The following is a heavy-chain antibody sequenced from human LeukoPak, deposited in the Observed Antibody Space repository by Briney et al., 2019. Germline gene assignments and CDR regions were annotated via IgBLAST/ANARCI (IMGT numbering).Heavy chain of an antibody. V-gene: IGHV3-11*01. CDR3: ARYDLAYKPFDY. J-gene: IGHJ4*02. Sequence: PGGSLRLSCAASGFTFSDYYMSWIRQTPGKGLEWLSYISRGTTTFSADSVRGRFTISRDNAKNSLYLQMNSLRVEDTAVYYCARYDLAYKPFDYWGQGTLVTVSS. CDR1: GFTFSDYY. CDR2: ISRGTTT. D-gene: IGHD2-21*01.